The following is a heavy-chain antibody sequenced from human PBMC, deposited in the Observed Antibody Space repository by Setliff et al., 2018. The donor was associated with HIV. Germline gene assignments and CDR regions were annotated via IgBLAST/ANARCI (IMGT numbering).Heavy chain of an antibody. CDR1: GGTFSTHA. V-gene: IGHV1-69*10. CDR3: ARGNPPFGCSSTSCPKVLDY. D-gene: IGHD2-2*01. J-gene: IGHJ4*02. CDR2: IIPMSGMR. Sequence: SVKVSCKASGGTFSTHAITWVRQAPGQGLEWMGGIIPMSGMRNYARRFQSRVTITADKYTSTAYMELNRLTSEDTAVYYCARGNPPFGCSSTSCPKVLDYWGQGTLVTVSS.